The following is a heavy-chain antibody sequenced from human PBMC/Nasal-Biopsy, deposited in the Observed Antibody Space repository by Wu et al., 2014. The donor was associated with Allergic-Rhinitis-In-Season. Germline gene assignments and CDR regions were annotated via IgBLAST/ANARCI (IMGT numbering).Heavy chain of an antibody. D-gene: IGHD2-15*01. J-gene: IGHJ6*02. V-gene: IGHV3-30*07. CDR2: ISYDGSNK. Sequence: WVAVISYDGSNKYYVDSVKGRFTVSRDNSKDTLYLQMNSLRAEDTAVYYCARTYCSGGSCYPYYYYGMDVWGQGTTVTVSS. CDR3: ARTYCSGGSCYPYYYYGMDV.